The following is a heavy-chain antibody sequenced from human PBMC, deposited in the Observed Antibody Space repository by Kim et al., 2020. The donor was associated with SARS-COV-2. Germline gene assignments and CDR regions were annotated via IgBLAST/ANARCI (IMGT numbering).Heavy chain of an antibody. CDR2: IIPIFGTA. J-gene: IGHJ6*02. V-gene: IGHV1-69*13. CDR3: AKLTCSGGSCYSAYYYYGMDV. Sequence: SVKVSCKASGGTFSSYAISWVRQAPGQGLEWMGGIIPIFGTANYAQKFQGRVTITADESTSTAYMELSSLRSEDTAVYYCAKLTCSGGSCYSAYYYYGMDVWGQGTTVTVSS. D-gene: IGHD2-15*01. CDR1: GGTFSSYA.